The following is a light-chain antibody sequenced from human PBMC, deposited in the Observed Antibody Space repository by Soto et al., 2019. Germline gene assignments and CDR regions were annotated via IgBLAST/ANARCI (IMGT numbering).Light chain of an antibody. CDR3: QKSYSTPPIT. J-gene: IGKJ5*01. CDR2: AAS. CDR1: QSISSY. Sequence: DIQMPPSHSSLSASVGDRVPITCRASQSISSYLNWYQQKPGKAPKLLIYAASSLQSGVPSRFSGSGSGTDFTLTIRSLQPEDLATYYCQKSYSTPPITFGKGTRLEIK. V-gene: IGKV1-39*01.